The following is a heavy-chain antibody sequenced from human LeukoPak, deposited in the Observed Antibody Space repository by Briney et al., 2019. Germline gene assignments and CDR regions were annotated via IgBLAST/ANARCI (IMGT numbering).Heavy chain of an antibody. CDR3: TRRKSSSNEGFDF. Sequence: GASVKVSCKASGYTSTGYYMHWVRQAPGQGLEWMGWLNPNSGDTNYAQNSQGRVTMTRDTSITTGYMELSSLRSDDTAMYYCTRRKSSSNEGFDFWGQGTLVTVSS. CDR1: GYTSTGYY. CDR2: LNPNSGDT. J-gene: IGHJ4*02. V-gene: IGHV1-2*02. D-gene: IGHD6-6*01.